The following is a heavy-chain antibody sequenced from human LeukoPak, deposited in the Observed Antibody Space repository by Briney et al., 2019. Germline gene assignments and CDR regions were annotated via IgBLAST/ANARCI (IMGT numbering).Heavy chain of an antibody. J-gene: IGHJ4*02. CDR2: ISSSSSYI. CDR1: GFTFSSYS. D-gene: IGHD5-24*01. CDR3: AREPAGYNFDY. Sequence: PGGSLRLSCAVSGFTFSSYSMNWVRQAPGKGLEWVSSISSSSSYIYYTDSVKGRFTLSRDNAKNSLYLQMNSLRAEDTAVYYCAREPAGYNFDYWGQGTLVTVSS. V-gene: IGHV3-21*01.